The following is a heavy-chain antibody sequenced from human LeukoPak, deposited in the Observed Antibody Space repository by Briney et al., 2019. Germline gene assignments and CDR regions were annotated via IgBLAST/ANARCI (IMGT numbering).Heavy chain of an antibody. CDR1: GVTFSNYG. V-gene: IGHV3-30*18. J-gene: IGHJ4*02. Sequence: GGSLRLSCAASGVTFSNYGMHWVRQAPGKGLEWVAVISYDGSNKYYADSVKGRFTISRDNSKNTLYLQMNSLRAEDTAVYYCAKPLTFQKWELQPYPGYWGQGTLVTVSS. CDR3: AKPLTFQKWELQPYPGY. CDR2: ISYDGSNK. D-gene: IGHD1-26*01.